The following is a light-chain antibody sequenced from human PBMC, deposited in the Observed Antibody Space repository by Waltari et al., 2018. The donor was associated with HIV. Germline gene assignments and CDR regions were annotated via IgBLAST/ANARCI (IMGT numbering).Light chain of an antibody. CDR3: SSFAGSNSYV. CDR2: EVS. V-gene: IGLV2-8*01. CDR1: SSDVGGYNY. Sequence: QSALTQPPSASGSPGQSVTISCTGTSSDVGGYNYVSSYQQHPGKAPKLMIYEVSTRPSGVPDRFSGSKSGNTASLTVSGLQAEDEADYYCSSFAGSNSYVFGTGTKVTVL. J-gene: IGLJ1*01.